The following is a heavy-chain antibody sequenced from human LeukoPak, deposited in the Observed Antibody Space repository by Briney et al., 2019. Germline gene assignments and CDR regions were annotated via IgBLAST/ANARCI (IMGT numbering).Heavy chain of an antibody. D-gene: IGHD2-2*01. Sequence: SETLSLTCTVSGGSISSYYWSWIRQPPGKGLEWIGRIYTSGSTNYNPSLKSRVTMSVDTSKNQFSLKLSSVTAADTAVYYCAREKGVYCSSTSCYGRLFDYWGQGTLVTVSS. V-gene: IGHV4-4*07. CDR2: IYTSGST. J-gene: IGHJ4*02. CDR1: GGSISSYY. CDR3: AREKGVYCSSTSCYGRLFDY.